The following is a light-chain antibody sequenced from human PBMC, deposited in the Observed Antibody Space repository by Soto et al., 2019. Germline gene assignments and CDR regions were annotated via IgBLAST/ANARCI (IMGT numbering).Light chain of an antibody. CDR2: DAS. J-gene: IGKJ4*01. CDR3: QHRSNWPA. V-gene: IGKV3-11*01. CDR1: QSVSRN. Sequence: EIVLTQSPATMSLSPGERATLSCRTSQSVSRNLAWYQQKPGQAPRLLIYDASQRATGTAARFSGSGSGTDFTLTISSLEPEDFALYYCQHRSNWPAFGGGTKVDIK.